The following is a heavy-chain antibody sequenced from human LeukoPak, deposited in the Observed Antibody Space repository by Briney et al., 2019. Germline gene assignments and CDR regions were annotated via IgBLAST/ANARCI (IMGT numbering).Heavy chain of an antibody. D-gene: IGHD1-26*01. CDR2: IYYSGST. CDR3: ARHEGDSRLPLSYYGMDV. V-gene: IGHV4-39*01. CDR1: GGSISSSSYY. Sequence: SETLSLTCTVSGGSISSSSYYWGWIRQPPGKGLEWIGSIYYSGSTYYNPSLKSRVTISVDTSKNQFSLKLSSVTAADAAVYYCARHEGDSRLPLSYYGMDVWGQGTTVTVSS. J-gene: IGHJ6*02.